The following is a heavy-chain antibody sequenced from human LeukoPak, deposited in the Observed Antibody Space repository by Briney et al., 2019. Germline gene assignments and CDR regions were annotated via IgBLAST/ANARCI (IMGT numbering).Heavy chain of an antibody. CDR1: GFTFSSYE. D-gene: IGHD3-10*01. V-gene: IGHV3-48*03. CDR3: ATKYPYYYGSGTRWFDP. J-gene: IGHJ5*02. CDR2: ISSSGSTI. Sequence: PGGSLRLSCAASGFTFSSYEMNWVRQAPGKGLEWVSYISSSGSTIYYADSVKGRFTISRDNAKNSLYLQMNSLRAEDTAVYYCATKYPYYYGSGTRWFDPWGQGTLVTVSP.